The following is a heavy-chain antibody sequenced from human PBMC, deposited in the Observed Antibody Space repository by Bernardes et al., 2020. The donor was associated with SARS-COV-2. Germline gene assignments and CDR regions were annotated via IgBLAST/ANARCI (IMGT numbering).Heavy chain of an antibody. CDR2: ISGGGGST. J-gene: IGHJ4*02. D-gene: IGHD6-13*01. Sequence: GGSLRLSCTASGFTFNNYAMSWVRRAPGKGLEWVSAISGGGGSTYYADSVKGRFTISRDNSKNMLYLQMNSLRAEDTAIYYCAKDRIAEAGTRGPGSFDSGGQGHLVHVS. CDR1: GFTFNNYA. CDR3: AKDRIAEAGTRGPGSFDS. V-gene: IGHV3-23*01.